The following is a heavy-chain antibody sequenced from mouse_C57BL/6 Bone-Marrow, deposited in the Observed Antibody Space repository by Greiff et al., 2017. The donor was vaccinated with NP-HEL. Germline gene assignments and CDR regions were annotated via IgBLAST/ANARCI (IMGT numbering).Heavy chain of an antibody. CDR1: GYTFTSYG. D-gene: IGHD1-1*01. CDR3: ARGDYSDY. J-gene: IGHJ2*01. V-gene: IGHV1-61*01. CDR2: IYPSDSET. Sequence: QVQLQQPGAELVRPGSSVKLSCKASGYTFTSYGMDWVKQRPGQGLEWIGNIYPSDSETHYNQKFKDKATLTVDKSSSTAYMQLSSLTSEDSAVYYCARGDYSDYWGQGTTLTVSS.